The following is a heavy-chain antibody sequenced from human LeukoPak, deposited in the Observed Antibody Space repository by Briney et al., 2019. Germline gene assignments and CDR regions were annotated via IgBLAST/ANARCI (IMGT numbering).Heavy chain of an antibody. CDR3: ARDWEFYGGNFYFDS. V-gene: IGHV4-4*07. J-gene: IGHJ4*02. Sequence: PSETLSLTCTVPGGSISGNYWSSIRQSAGKRLEWIGRIYNIGTTNYNPSLKSRVTMSVDTSKNQFSLRLSSVTAADTAMYYCARDWEFYGGNFYFDSWGQGILVTVSS. CDR2: IYNIGTT. D-gene: IGHD4-23*01. CDR1: GGSISGNY.